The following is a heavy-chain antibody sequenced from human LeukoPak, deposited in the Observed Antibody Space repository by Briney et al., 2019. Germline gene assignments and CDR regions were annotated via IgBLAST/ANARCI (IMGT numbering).Heavy chain of an antibody. J-gene: IGHJ4*02. Sequence: ASMKVSCKASGGTFSSYAISWVRQAPGQGLEWMGRIIPILGIANYAQKFQGRVTITADKSTSTAYMELSSLRSEDTAVYYCARGCSGGSCYSVDYWGQGTLVTVSS. D-gene: IGHD2-15*01. V-gene: IGHV1-69*04. CDR3: ARGCSGGSCYSVDY. CDR2: IIPILGIA. CDR1: GGTFSSYA.